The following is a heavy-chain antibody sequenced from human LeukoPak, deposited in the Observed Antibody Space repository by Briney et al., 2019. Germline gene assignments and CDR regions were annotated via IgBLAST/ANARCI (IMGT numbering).Heavy chain of an antibody. CDR3: ARDEGYSSSVPFDP. CDR1: GYTFTSYA. D-gene: IGHD6-13*01. Sequence: GASVKASCKASGYTFTSYAMHWVRQAPGQRLEWMGWINAGNGNTKYSQKFQGRVTITRDTSATTAYMELSSLRSEDTAVYYCARDEGYSSSVPFDPWGQGTLVTVSS. J-gene: IGHJ5*02. V-gene: IGHV1-3*01. CDR2: INAGNGNT.